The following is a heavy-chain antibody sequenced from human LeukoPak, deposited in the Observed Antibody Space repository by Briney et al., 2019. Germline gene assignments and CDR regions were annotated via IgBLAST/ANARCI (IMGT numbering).Heavy chain of an antibody. CDR1: GFTFSGSA. Sequence: SGGSLRLSCAASGFTFSGSAMHWVRQASGKGLEWVGRIRSKANSYATAYAASVKGRFTISRDDSKNTAYLQMNSLRAEDTALYYCAKEWLGVLRFDPWGQGTLVTVSS. D-gene: IGHD3-10*01. CDR2: IRSKANSYAT. J-gene: IGHJ5*02. V-gene: IGHV3-73*01. CDR3: AKEWLGVLRFDP.